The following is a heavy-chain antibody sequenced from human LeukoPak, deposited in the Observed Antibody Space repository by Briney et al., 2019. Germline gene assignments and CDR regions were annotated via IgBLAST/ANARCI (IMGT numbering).Heavy chain of an antibody. D-gene: IGHD3-10*01. CDR3: ARDASYDYYGSGSPPPFDY. J-gene: IGHJ4*02. Sequence: PGGSLRLSCAASGFTFSSYSMNWVRQAPGKGLEWVSSISSSSSYIYYADSVKGRFTISRDNAKNSLYLQMNSLRAEDTAVYYCARDASYDYYGSGSPPPFDYWGQGTLVTVSS. CDR2: ISSSSSYI. V-gene: IGHV3-21*01. CDR1: GFTFSSYS.